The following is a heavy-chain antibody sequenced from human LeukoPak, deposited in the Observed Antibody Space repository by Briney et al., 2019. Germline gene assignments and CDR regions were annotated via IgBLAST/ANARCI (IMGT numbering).Heavy chain of an antibody. J-gene: IGHJ4*02. CDR2: ISEAI. D-gene: IGHD3-16*01. CDR3: VREVGRPKTFYFDS. CDR1: GFTFSAYS. V-gene: IGHV3-48*04. Sequence: GGSLRLSCAASGFTFSAYSMNWVRRAPGKGLEWVAHISEAIYYADSVQGRFTISRDNAKNSLYLQMSNLRAEDTAMYYCVREVGRPKTFYFDSWGRGTPVTVSS.